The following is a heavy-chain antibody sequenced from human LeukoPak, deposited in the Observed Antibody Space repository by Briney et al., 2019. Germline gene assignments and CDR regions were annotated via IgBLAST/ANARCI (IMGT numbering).Heavy chain of an antibody. J-gene: IGHJ4*02. CDR3: ARGPSSGGRGGFDY. D-gene: IGHD3-10*01. CDR2: INHSGST. CDR1: GGSFSSYY. Sequence: SETLSLTCAVYGGSFSSYYWSWIRQPPGKGLEWIGEINHSGSTNYNPSLKSRVTISVDTSKNQFSLKLSSVTAADTAVYYCARGPSSGGRGGFDYWGQGTLVTVSS. V-gene: IGHV4-34*01.